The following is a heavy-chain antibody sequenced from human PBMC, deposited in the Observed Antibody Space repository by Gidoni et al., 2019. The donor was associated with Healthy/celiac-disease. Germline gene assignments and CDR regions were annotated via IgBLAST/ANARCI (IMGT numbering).Heavy chain of an antibody. CDR3: ASFRPVWVVFDY. D-gene: IGHD1-20*01. J-gene: IGHJ4*02. CDR2: INHSGST. V-gene: IGHV4-34*01. CDR1: GGSFSGYY. Sequence: QVQLQQWGAGLLKPSETLSLTCAVYGGSFSGYYWSWIRQPPGKGLEWIGEINHSGSTNYNPSLKSRVTISVDTSKNQFSLKLSSVTAADTAVYYCASFRPVWVVFDYWGQGTLVTVSS.